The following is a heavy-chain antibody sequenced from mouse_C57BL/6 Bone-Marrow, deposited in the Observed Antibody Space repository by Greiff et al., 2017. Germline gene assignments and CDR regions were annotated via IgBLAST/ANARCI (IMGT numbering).Heavy chain of an antibody. CDR3: AREDSVPVYYDCDGGYYAMDY. D-gene: IGHD2-4*01. Sequence: QVQLQQPGTELVKPGASVKLSCKASGYTFTSYWMHWVKQRPGQGLEWIGKINPINGGTNYNEKFKSKATLTVDKSSSTAYMQLSSLTSEDSAVYYCAREDSVPVYYDCDGGYYAMDYWGQGTSVTVSS. CDR2: INPINGGT. J-gene: IGHJ4*01. CDR1: GYTFTSYW. V-gene: IGHV1-53*01.